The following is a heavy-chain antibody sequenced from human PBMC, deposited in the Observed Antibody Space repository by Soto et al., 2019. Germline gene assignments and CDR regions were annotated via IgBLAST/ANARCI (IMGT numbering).Heavy chain of an antibody. D-gene: IGHD2-2*01. CDR3: ARIYCTTTTCDSWFDP. CDR1: GYHFTTFL. V-gene: IGHV5-10-1*01. J-gene: IGHJ5*02. Sequence: SRTLSCPWFGYHFTTFLSSLVRHLPGKGLEWMGRIDPGDTYATYSPAFQGHVTISADKATSTAYLQWSSLKASDTAMYYCARIYCTTTTCDSWFDPWGQGTLVNVSA. CDR2: IDPGDTYA.